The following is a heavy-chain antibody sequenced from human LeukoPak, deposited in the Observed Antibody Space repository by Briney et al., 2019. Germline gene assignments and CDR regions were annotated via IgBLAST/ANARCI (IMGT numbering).Heavy chain of an antibody. CDR3: AKQSAGSAAWYSLHYDF. Sequence: GGSLRLSCAASGFTFSSYAMSWVRQVPGKGLEWVSVISGSGDNTYYADSVKGRFTISRDNSKNMLYLQMNSLRAEDTAVYYCAKQSAGSAAWYSLHYDFWGQGTLVTVSS. J-gene: IGHJ4*02. V-gene: IGHV3-23*01. CDR2: ISGSGDNT. D-gene: IGHD6-13*01. CDR1: GFTFSSYA.